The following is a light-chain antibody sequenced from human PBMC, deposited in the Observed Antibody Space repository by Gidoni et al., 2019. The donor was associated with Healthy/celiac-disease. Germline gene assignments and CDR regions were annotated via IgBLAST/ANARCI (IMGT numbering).Light chain of an antibody. V-gene: IGLV3-25*03. CDR1: ALPKQY. CDR3: QSADSSGTSYVV. J-gene: IGLJ2*01. CDR2: KDS. Sequence: SYELTQTPSVSVSPGQTARITCSGDALPKQYAYWYPQKPGQAPVLVIYKDSERPSGIPERFSGSSSGTTVTLTISGVQAEDEADYYCQSADSSGTSYVVFGGGTKLTVL.